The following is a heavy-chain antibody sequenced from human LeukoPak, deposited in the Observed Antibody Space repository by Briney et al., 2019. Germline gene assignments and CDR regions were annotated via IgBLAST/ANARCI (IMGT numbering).Heavy chain of an antibody. V-gene: IGHV3-21*01. J-gene: IGHJ3*02. CDR3: ARDGSYSSGWYEAFDI. CDR1: GFTFSSYS. D-gene: IGHD6-19*01. Sequence: GGSLRLSCAASGFTFSSYSMNWVRQAPGKGLEWVSSISSSSRYIYYADSVKGRFTISRDNAKNSLYLQMNSLRAEDTAVYYCARDGSYSSGWYEAFDIWGQGTMVTVSS. CDR2: ISSSSRYI.